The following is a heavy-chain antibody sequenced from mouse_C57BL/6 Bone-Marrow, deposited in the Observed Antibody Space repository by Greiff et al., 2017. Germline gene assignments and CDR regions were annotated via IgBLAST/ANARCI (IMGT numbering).Heavy chain of an antibody. CDR3: ARRRVITTVYYYAMDY. Sequence: VMLVESGAELARPGASVKLSCKASGYTFTSYGISWVKQRTGQGLEWIGEIYPRSGNTYYNEKFKGKATLTADKSSSTAYMELRSLTSEDSAVYFCARRRVITTVYYYAMDYWGQGTSVTVSS. D-gene: IGHD1-1*01. CDR2: IYPRSGNT. CDR1: GYTFTSYG. J-gene: IGHJ4*01. V-gene: IGHV1-81*01.